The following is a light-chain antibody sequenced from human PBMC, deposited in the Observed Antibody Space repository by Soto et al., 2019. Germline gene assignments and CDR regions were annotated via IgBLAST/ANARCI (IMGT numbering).Light chain of an antibody. V-gene: IGLV2-14*01. CDR3: SSYTSSSTPCG. CDR2: DVS. Sequence: QSALTQPASVSGSPGQSITISCTGTSSDVGGYNYVSWYQQHPGKAPELMIYDVSNRPSGVSNRFSGSKSGNTASLTISGLQAEDEAEYYCSSYTSSSTPCGFGTGTKVTVL. J-gene: IGLJ1*01. CDR1: SSDVGGYNY.